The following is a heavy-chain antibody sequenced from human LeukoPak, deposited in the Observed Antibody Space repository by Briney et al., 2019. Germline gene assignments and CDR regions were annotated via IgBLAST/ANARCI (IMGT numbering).Heavy chain of an antibody. V-gene: IGHV5-51*01. CDR3: ARVGEPVLRYFDWPYYYYGMDV. Sequence: GESLKISCKGSGYSFTSYWIGWVRQMPGKGLEWMGIIYPGDSDTRYSPSFQGQVTISADKSISTAYLQWSSLRSEDTAVYYCARVGEPVLRYFDWPYYYYGMDVWGQGTTVTVSS. CDR2: IYPGDSDT. CDR1: GYSFTSYW. J-gene: IGHJ6*02. D-gene: IGHD3-9*01.